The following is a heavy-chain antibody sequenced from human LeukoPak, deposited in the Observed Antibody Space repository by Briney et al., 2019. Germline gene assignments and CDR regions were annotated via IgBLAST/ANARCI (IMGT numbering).Heavy chain of an antibody. J-gene: IGHJ4*02. D-gene: IGHD4-17*01. V-gene: IGHV3-21*01. Sequence: GGSLRLSCAASGFTFSSYEMHWVRQAPGKGLEWVSSISSSSSYIYYADSVKGRFTISRDNAKNSLYLQMNSLRAEDTAVYYCARTPHDYGDRHLDWGQGTLVTVSS. CDR3: ARTPHDYGDRHLD. CDR2: ISSSSSYI. CDR1: GFTFSSYE.